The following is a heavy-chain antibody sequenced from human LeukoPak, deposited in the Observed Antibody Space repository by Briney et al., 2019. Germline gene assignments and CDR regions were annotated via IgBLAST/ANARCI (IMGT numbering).Heavy chain of an antibody. CDR1: GFTFSSYA. J-gene: IGHJ4*02. CDR2: ISGSGGST. Sequence: GGSLRLSCAASGFTFSSYAMSWVRQAPGKGLEWVSAISGSGGSTYYADSVKGRFTISRDNSKNTLYLQMNSLRAEDTAVYYCAKPLGVIVATTTDYWGQGTLVTVSS. CDR3: AKPLGVIVATTTDY. D-gene: IGHD5-12*01. V-gene: IGHV3-23*01.